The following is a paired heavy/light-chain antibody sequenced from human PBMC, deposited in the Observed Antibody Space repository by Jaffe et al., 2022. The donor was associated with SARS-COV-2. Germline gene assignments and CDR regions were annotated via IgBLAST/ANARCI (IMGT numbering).Heavy chain of an antibody. CDR3: ARRRSDGSLDY. Sequence: QVQLQQSGPGLVKPSQTLSLTCAISGDSVSSNSAAWNWIRQSPSRGLEWLGRTYYRSKWYYDYAPSVKSRVTINPDTSKNQLSLHLNSVTPDDTAVYYCARRRSDGSLDYWGQGTLVTVSS. J-gene: IGHJ4*02. D-gene: IGHD2-15*01. CDR2: TYYRSKWYY. V-gene: IGHV6-1*01. CDR1: GDSVSSNSAA.
Light chain of an antibody. V-gene: IGKV3-20*01. Sequence: EIVLTQSPGTLSLSPGERATLSCRASPSVSNNYLDWYQQKPGQPPRLLISGASSRATGIPDRFSGSGSGTDFTLTISRLESEDFAVYYCQQYGSLPRTFGQGTKLEIK. CDR2: GAS. J-gene: IGKJ2*01. CDR3: QQYGSLPRT. CDR1: PSVSNNY.